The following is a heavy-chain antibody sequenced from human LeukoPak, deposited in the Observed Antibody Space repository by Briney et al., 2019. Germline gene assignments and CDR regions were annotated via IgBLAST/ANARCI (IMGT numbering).Heavy chain of an antibody. CDR3: ASYDSSY. CDR1: GGSISSYY. V-gene: IGHV4-59*01. Sequence: SETLSLTCTVSGGSISSYYWNWLRQPPGKGLQWIGYISYSEGTKYNPSLKSRVTISVDTSKNQLSLKLSSVTAADTAVYYCASYDSSYWGQGTLVTVSS. D-gene: IGHD3-22*01. J-gene: IGHJ4*02. CDR2: ISYSEGT.